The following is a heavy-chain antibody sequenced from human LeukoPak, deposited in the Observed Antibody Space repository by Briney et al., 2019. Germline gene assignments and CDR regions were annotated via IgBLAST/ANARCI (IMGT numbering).Heavy chain of an antibody. CDR1: GFTFSSYA. CDR2: ISYDGSNK. CDR3: ARDEAVAGTFDY. D-gene: IGHD6-19*01. V-gene: IGHV3-30-3*01. Sequence: GGSLRLSCAASGFTFSSYAMHWVRQAPGKGLEWVAVISYDGSNKYYADSVKGRFTISRDNSKNTLYLRMNSLRAEDTAVYYCARDEAVAGTFDYWGQGTLVTVSS. J-gene: IGHJ4*02.